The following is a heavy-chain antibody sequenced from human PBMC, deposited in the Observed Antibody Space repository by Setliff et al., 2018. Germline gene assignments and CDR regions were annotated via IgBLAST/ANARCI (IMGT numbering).Heavy chain of an antibody. J-gene: IGHJ3*02. CDR1: DYTFTDYG. CDR2: ISAYNGRT. Sequence: GASVKVSCKASDYTFTDYGIYWVRQAPGQGLEWMGWISAYNGRTNYAEKFHARVTMTTDTATSTAYMELRSLKSDDTAVYYCARASGGNSAEDGFDIWGQGTMVTVSS. D-gene: IGHD1-26*01. CDR3: ARASGGNSAEDGFDI. V-gene: IGHV1-18*01.